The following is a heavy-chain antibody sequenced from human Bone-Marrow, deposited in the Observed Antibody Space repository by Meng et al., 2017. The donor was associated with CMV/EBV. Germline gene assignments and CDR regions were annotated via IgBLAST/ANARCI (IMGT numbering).Heavy chain of an antibody. V-gene: IGHV4-34*01. CDR1: GGSFSGYY. CDR3: ARARLRSSWYSSRTNWYFDL. J-gene: IGHJ2*01. Sequence: GSLRLSCAVYGGSFSGYYWSWIRQPPGKGLEWIGEINHSGSTNYNPSLKSRVTISVDTSKNQFSLKLSSVTAADTAVYYCARARLRSSWYSSRTNWYFDLWGRGTLVTGYS. D-gene: IGHD6-13*01. CDR2: INHSGST.